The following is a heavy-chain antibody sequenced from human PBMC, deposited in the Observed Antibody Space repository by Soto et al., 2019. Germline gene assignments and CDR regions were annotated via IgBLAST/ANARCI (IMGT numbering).Heavy chain of an antibody. J-gene: IGHJ5*02. CDR3: ARVVGTPVPTDRFDP. Sequence: QVQLVQSGAEVKKPGASVKVSCKASGYTFTSYGISWVRQAPGQGLEWMGWISAYNGNTNYAQKLQGRVTMTTDTSXXTDYMERRSLRSDDTAVYYCARVVGTPVPTDRFDPWGQGTLVTVSS. V-gene: IGHV1-18*01. D-gene: IGHD4-17*01. CDR1: GYTFTSYG. CDR2: ISAYNGNT.